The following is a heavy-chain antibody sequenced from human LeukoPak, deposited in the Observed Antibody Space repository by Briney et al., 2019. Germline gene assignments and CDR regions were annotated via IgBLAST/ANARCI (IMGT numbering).Heavy chain of an antibody. CDR1: GDSISSISSNN. Sequence: PSETLSLTCAVSGDSISSISSNNWAWIRQPPGKGLELIAAIHYTGSTYYNPSFMSRVTISVDTSKNQFPLKLNSLTATDTAVYYCARLPTGYPNWFDTWGQGILVTVSS. V-gene: IGHV4-39*01. CDR2: IHYTGST. CDR3: ARLPTGYPNWFDT. J-gene: IGHJ5*02. D-gene: IGHD5-18*01.